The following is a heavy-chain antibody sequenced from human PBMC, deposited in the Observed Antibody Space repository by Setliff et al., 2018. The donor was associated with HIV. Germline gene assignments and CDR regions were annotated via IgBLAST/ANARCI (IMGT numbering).Heavy chain of an antibody. V-gene: IGHV4-39*07. CDR3: ARGRYCSGGSCYQDY. CDR1: GVSIFTTDYY. CDR2: VYYSWNT. D-gene: IGHD2-15*01. Sequence: PSETLSLTCSVSGVSIFTTDYYWGWIRQPPGKGLVWIGSVYYSWNTYYNPSLKSRVTISVDTSQNQLSLKLRGVTAADTAVYYCARGRYCSGGSCYQDYWGQGTPVTVSS. J-gene: IGHJ4*02.